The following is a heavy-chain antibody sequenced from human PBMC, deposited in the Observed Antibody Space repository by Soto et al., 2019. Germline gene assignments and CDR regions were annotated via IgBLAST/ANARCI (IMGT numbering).Heavy chain of an antibody. Sequence: SETLSLTCTVSGVSMSSSIHYWGWIRQAPGKGLEWIGSIFHSGSTYYNPSLQSRVIISVDTSKNQFSLKLTSVTAADTAMYCCARKEPLHTPGPARPNWFDPWGQGILVTAPQ. CDR3: ARKEPLHTPGPARPNWFDP. V-gene: IGHV4-39*01. D-gene: IGHD1-26*01. CDR2: IFHSGST. CDR1: GVSMSSSIHY. J-gene: IGHJ5*02.